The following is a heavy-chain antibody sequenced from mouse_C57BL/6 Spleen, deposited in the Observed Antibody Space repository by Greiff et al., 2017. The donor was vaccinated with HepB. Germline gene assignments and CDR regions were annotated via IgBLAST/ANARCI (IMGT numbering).Heavy chain of an antibody. J-gene: IGHJ1*03. CDR2: ISDGGSYT. CDR1: GFTFSSYA. CDR3: AREATVVARYFDV. V-gene: IGHV5-4*01. Sequence: EVQVVESGGGLVKPGGSLKLSCAASGFTFSSYAMSWVRQTPEKRLEWVATISDGGSYTYYPDNVKGRFTISRDNAKNNLYLQMSHLKSEDTAMYYCAREATVVARYFDVWGTGTTVTVSS. D-gene: IGHD1-1*01.